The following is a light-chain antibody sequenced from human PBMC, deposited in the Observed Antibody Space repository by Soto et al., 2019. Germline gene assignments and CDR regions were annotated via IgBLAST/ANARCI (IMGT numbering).Light chain of an antibody. CDR1: SSDVGGSNY. V-gene: IGLV2-14*01. CDR2: EVT. CDR3: SSYTSSNVI. Sequence: QSALTQPVSVSGSPGQSITISCTGTSSDVGGSNYVSWYQQHPGKAPKLIIFEVTYRPSGVSNRFSGSKSGNTASLTISGLQAEDEADYYCSSYTSSNVIFGGGTKVTVL. J-gene: IGLJ2*01.